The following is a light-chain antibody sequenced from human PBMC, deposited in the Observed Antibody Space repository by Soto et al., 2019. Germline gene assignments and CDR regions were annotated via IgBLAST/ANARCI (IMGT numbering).Light chain of an antibody. CDR1: SSDLGGYSY. V-gene: IGLV2-8*01. Sequence: QSVLIQPPSASGSPGQSVTISCTGSSSDLGGYSYVSWYQQHPGKAPKLMIYEVSKRPSGVPDRFSGSKSGSTASLTVSGLQAEDEADYYCSSYAGSNNVVFGGGTKLTVL. CDR3: SSYAGSNNVV. J-gene: IGLJ2*01. CDR2: EVS.